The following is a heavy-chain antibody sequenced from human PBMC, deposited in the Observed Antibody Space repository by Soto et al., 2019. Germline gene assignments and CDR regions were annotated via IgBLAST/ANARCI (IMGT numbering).Heavy chain of an antibody. CDR1: CFTISNDS. CDR2: ISSNSRTI. J-gene: IGHJ6*02. CDR3: AREEEDYSYYCIDV. Sequence: PAGFLSSCCAASCFTISNDSINWLRPAAGKGLEWVSYISSNSRTIYYADSVKGRVTISRDNAKNSLYLQMNSLRDEDTAVYYCAREEEDYSYYCIDVWGQGTMVTVSS. V-gene: IGHV3-48*02.